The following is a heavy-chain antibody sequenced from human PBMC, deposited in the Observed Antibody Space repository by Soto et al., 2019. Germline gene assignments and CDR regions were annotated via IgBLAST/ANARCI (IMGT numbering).Heavy chain of an antibody. Sequence: SETLSLTCTVSGGSISSGGYYCSWIRQHPGKGLEWIGYIYYSGSTYYNPSLKSRVTISVDTSKNQFSLKLSSVTAADTAVYYCARERSVSVSYRKNNRLHFAYWGQGTLVTVSS. CDR3: ARERSVSVSYRKNNRLHFAY. J-gene: IGHJ4*02. CDR2: IYYSGST. D-gene: IGHD1-26*01. V-gene: IGHV4-31*03. CDR1: GGSISSGGYY.